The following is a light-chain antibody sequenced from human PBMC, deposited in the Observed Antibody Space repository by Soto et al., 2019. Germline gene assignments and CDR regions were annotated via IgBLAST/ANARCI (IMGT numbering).Light chain of an antibody. CDR1: QSVSRS. Sequence: EIMMTQSPATLSVSPGERATLSCWASQSVSRSLAWYQQKPGQAPRLLVYGASTRATGIPAMFSGSGSGTEFTLTTISLQYENFAVYYCQHYINGPPRKTFGQWTKLEIK. J-gene: IGKJ2*01. CDR3: QHYINGPPRKT. CDR2: GAS. V-gene: IGKV3-15*01.